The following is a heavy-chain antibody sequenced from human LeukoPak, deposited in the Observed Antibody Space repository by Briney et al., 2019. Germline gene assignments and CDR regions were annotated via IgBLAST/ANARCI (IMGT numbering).Heavy chain of an antibody. Sequence: PGGSLRFSCVTSGFTFSNHAMHWVRQGPGKGLEWVAVISDDGSSKFYADSVKGRFTISRDNSKNTLFLQINSLRPEDTAVYYCARVDDLDAFDIWGQGTLVTVSS. CDR3: ARVDDLDAFDI. D-gene: IGHD2-2*03. V-gene: IGHV3-30*04. J-gene: IGHJ3*02. CDR2: ISDDGSSK. CDR1: GFTFSNHA.